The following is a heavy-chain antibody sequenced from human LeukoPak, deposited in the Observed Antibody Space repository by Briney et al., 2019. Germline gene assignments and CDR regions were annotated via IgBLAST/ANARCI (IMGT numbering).Heavy chain of an antibody. J-gene: IGHJ4*02. D-gene: IGHD3-22*01. CDR2: INHSGST. Sequence: SETLSLTCAVYGGSFSGYYWSWIRQPPGKGLEWIGEINHSGSTNYNPSLKSRVTTSVDTSKNQFSLKLSSVTAADTAVYYCARDVAYYYDSSGYYDYWGQGTLVTVSS. CDR1: GGSFSGYY. V-gene: IGHV4-34*01. CDR3: ARDVAYYYDSSGYYDY.